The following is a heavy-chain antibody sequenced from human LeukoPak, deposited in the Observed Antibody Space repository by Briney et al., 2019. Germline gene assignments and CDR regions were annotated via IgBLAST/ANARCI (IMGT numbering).Heavy chain of an antibody. Sequence: SQTLSLTCTVSGGSISSGSYSWNWIRQPAGKGLEWIGRMYSSGTTNYNPSLKSRVTISVDTSKNQFSLKLSSVTASDTAVYYCATSPVTAWWFDPWGQGTLVTVSS. CDR1: GGSISSGSYS. D-gene: IGHD2-21*02. J-gene: IGHJ5*02. CDR3: ATSPVTAWWFDP. V-gene: IGHV4-61*02. CDR2: MYSSGTT.